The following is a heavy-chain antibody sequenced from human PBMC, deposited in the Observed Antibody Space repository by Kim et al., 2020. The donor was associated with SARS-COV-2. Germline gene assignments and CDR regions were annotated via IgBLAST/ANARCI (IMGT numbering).Heavy chain of an antibody. D-gene: IGHD3-22*01. CDR3: ARRFLYYYDSSGYGWYIDY. Sequence: GGSLRLSCAASGFTFSSYSMNWVRQAPGKGLEWVSYISSSSSTIYYADSVKGRFTISRDNAKNSLYLQMNSLRDEETAVYYCARRFLYYYDSSGYGWYIDYWGQGTLVTVSS. J-gene: IGHJ4*02. CDR1: GFTFSSYS. V-gene: IGHV3-48*02. CDR2: ISSSSSTI.